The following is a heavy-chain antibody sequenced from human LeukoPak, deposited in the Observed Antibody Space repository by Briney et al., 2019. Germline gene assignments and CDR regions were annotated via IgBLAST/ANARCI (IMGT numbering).Heavy chain of an antibody. D-gene: IGHD2-2*01. CDR2: ISWNSGSI. Sequence: PGRSLRLSCAASGFTFDDYAMHWVRQAPGKGLEWVSGISWNSGSIGYADSVKGRFTISRDNAKNSLYLHMNSLRPEDTAFYHCARHRCSSTTCSFDSWGQGSLVTVSS. V-gene: IGHV3-9*01. CDR3: ARHRCSSTTCSFDS. CDR1: GFTFDDYA. J-gene: IGHJ4*02.